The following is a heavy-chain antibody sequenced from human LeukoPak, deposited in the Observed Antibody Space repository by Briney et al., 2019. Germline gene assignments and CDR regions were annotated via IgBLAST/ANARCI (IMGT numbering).Heavy chain of an antibody. CDR2: ISSSSSYI. J-gene: IGHJ3*02. D-gene: IGHD2-2*02. CDR1: GFTFSSYS. CDR3: ARVSAFVDCSSTSCYTVDAFDI. Sequence: GGSLRLSCAASGFTFSSYSMNWVRQAPGKGLEWVSSISSSSSYIYYADSVKGRFTISRDNAKNSLYLQMNSLRAEDTAVYYCARVSAFVDCSSTSCYTVDAFDIWGQGTMVTVSS. V-gene: IGHV3-21*01.